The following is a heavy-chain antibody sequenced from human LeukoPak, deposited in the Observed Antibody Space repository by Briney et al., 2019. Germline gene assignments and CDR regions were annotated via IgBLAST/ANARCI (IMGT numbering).Heavy chain of an antibody. CDR3: ARVLSSYDSSGYYVP. Sequence: ASVKVSCKASGYTFTGYYMHWVRQAPGQGLEWMGWINPSSGGTNYAQKFQGRVTMTRDTSISTAYMELSRLRSDDTAVYYCARVLSSYDSSGYYVPWGQGTLVTVSS. CDR1: GYTFTGYY. V-gene: IGHV1-2*02. J-gene: IGHJ5*02. CDR2: INPSSGGT. D-gene: IGHD3-22*01.